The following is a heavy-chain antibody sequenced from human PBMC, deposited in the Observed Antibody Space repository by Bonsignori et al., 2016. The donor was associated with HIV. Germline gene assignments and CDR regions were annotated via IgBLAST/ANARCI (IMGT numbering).Heavy chain of an antibody. Sequence: ASVKVSCKASGYTFSSYGISWVRRAPGQGLEWMGWFSAYNGNRKYVQELQGRVTMTTETSTSTAYMELRSLRSDDTAVYYCARDRGVLFDSSGYFDYWGQGTLVTVSS. V-gene: IGHV1-18*01. CDR3: ARDRGVLFDSSGYFDY. J-gene: IGHJ4*02. CDR2: FSAYNGNR. D-gene: IGHD3-22*01. CDR1: GYTFSSYG.